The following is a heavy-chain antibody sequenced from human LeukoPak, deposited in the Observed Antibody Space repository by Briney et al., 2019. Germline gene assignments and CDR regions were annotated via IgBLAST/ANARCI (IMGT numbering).Heavy chain of an antibody. Sequence: GGSLRLSCAASGFTFSSYAMHWVRQAPGKGLEWVAVISYDGSNKYYADSVKGRFTISRDNAKNSLYLQMNSLRAEDTAVYYCASFDYWGQGTLVTVSS. J-gene: IGHJ4*02. CDR3: ASFDY. V-gene: IGHV3-30*04. CDR1: GFTFSSYA. CDR2: ISYDGSNK.